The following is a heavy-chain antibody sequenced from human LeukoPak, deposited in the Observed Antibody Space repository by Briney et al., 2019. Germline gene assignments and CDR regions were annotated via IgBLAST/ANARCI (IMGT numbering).Heavy chain of an antibody. J-gene: IGHJ6*02. Sequence: ASVKVSCKASGYTFTGYYMHWVRQAPGQGLEWMGWINPNSGGTNYAQKFQGRVTMTRDTSISTAYMELSRLRSDDTAVYYCARMAEVALKNYYYYGMDVWGQGTTVTVSS. V-gene: IGHV1-2*02. CDR3: ARMAEVALKNYYYYGMDV. CDR1: GYTFTGYY. CDR2: INPNSGGT. D-gene: IGHD5-24*01.